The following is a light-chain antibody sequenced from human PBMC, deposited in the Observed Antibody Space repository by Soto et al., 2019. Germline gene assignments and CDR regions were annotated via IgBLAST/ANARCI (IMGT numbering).Light chain of an antibody. Sequence: QSVLTQPPSASGTPGQRVTISCSGSSSNIGSNTVNWYQQLPGTAPKLLIYSNNQRPSGVPDRFSGSKSGTSASLAISGLPSEDEADYYCAAWDDSLNGGVFGGGTKLTVL. J-gene: IGLJ2*01. CDR2: SNN. CDR1: SSNIGSNT. V-gene: IGLV1-44*01. CDR3: AAWDDSLNGGV.